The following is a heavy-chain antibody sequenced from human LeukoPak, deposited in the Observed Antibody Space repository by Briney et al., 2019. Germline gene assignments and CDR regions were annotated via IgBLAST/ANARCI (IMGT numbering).Heavy chain of an antibody. Sequence: ASVKVSCKASGYIFTDYGINWVRQAPGQGLEWVAWITPYNGNTEFAQKYQGRVTMTTDTSTDTAYMDLMSLGSDDTAVYYCARDAVSYIDGTVTTGGDLWGQGTLVAVSS. J-gene: IGHJ5*02. CDR2: ITPYNGNT. CDR3: ARDAVSYIDGTVTTGGDL. V-gene: IGHV1-18*01. D-gene: IGHD4-17*01. CDR1: GYIFTDYG.